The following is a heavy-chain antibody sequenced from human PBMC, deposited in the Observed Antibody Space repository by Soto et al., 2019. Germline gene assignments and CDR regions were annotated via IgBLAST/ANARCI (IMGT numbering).Heavy chain of an antibody. CDR2: ISAYNGNT. CDR3: ARDCYYGSRSYNYFDY. V-gene: IGHV1-18*01. J-gene: IGHJ4*02. Sequence: ASVKVSCKASGYTFTSYGISWVRQAPGQGLEWMGWISAYNGNTNYAQKLQGRVTMTTDTSASTAYMELSSLRSDDTAVYYCARDCYYGSRSYNYFDYWGQRALVSGSS. CDR1: GYTFTSYG. D-gene: IGHD3-10*01.